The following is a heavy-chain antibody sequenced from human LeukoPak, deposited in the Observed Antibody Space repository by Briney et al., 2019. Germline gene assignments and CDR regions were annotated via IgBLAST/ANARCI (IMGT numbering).Heavy chain of an antibody. J-gene: IGHJ6*02. CDR1: GFPFSSYA. CDR3: AKSSDFSFDYYYYYGMDV. CDR2: ISGSGGST. Sequence: GGSLRLSCAASGFPFSSYAMSWVRQAPGKGLEWVSAISGSGGSTYYADSVKGRFTISRDNSKNTLYLQMNSLRAEDTAVYYCAKSSDFSFDYYYYYGMDVWGQGTTVTVSS. D-gene: IGHD2-2*01. V-gene: IGHV3-23*01.